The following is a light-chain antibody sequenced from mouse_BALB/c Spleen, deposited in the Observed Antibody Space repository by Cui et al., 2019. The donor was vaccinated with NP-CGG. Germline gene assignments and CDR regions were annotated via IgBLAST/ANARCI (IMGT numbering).Light chain of an antibody. Sequence: AVVTQESASTTSPGETVTLTCRSSTGAVLISNYANWVQEKPDHLFTGLIGGTNNRAPGVPARFSGSLIGDKAALTITGAQTEDEAIYFCALWYSNHWVFGGGTKLTVL. V-gene: IGLV1*01. J-gene: IGLJ1*01. CDR1: TGAVLISNY. CDR2: GTN. CDR3: ALWYSNHWV.